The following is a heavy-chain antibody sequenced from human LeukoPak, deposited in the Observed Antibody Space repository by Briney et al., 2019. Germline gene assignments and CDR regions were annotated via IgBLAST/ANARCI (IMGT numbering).Heavy chain of an antibody. CDR1: GYTFTGYY. CDR3: ATSYYDYVWGSYRAPFDY. V-gene: IGHV1-2*06. Sequence: ASVKVSCEASGYTFTGYYMHWVRQAPGQGLEWMGRINPNSGGTNYAQKFQGRVTMTRDTSISTAYMELSRLRSDDTAVYYCATSYYDYVWGSYRAPFDYWGQGTLVTVSS. CDR2: INPNSGGT. D-gene: IGHD3-16*02. J-gene: IGHJ4*02.